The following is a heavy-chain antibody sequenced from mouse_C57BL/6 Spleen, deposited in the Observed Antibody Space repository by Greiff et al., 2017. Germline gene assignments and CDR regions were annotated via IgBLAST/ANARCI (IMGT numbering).Heavy chain of an antibody. J-gene: IGHJ4*01. Sequence: SGAELVRPGASVTLSCKASGYTFTDYEMHWVKQTPVHGLEWIGAIDPETGGTAYNQKFKGKAILTADKSSSTAYMELRSLTSEDSAVYYCTTGHLGLAMDYWGQGTSVTVSS. CDR3: TTGHLGLAMDY. CDR1: GYTFTDYE. D-gene: IGHD4-1*01. V-gene: IGHV1-15*01. CDR2: IDPETGGT.